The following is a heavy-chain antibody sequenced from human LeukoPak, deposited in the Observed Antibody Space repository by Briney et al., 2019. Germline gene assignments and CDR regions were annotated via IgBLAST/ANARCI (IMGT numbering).Heavy chain of an antibody. V-gene: IGHV4-59*01. CDR3: ASSRSGYYRTLFDY. CDR2: IYYSGST. J-gene: IGHJ4*02. Sequence: PSETLSLTCTVSGGSISTYYWNWIRQPPGKGLEWIGYIYYSGSTNYNPSLKSRVTISVDTSKNQFSLKLSSVTAADTAVYYCASSRSGYYRTLFDYWGQGTLVTVSS. D-gene: IGHD3-22*01. CDR1: GGSISTYY.